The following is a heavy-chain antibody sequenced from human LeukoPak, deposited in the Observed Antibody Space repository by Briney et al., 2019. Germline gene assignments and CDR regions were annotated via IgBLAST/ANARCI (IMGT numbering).Heavy chain of an antibody. D-gene: IGHD2-2*01. CDR2: IDHSGST. CDR3: ARARAAAPDY. V-gene: IGHV4-34*01. CDR1: GGSFSGYY. J-gene: IGHJ4*02. Sequence: SGTLSLTCAVYGGSFSGYYWSWIRQPPGKGLEWIGEIDHSGSTNYNPSLKSRVTISVDTSKNQFSLKLSSVTAADTAVYYCARARAAAPDYWGQGTLVTVSS.